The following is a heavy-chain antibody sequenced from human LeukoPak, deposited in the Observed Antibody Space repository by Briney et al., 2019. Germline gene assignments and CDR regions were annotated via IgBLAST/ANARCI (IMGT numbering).Heavy chain of an antibody. J-gene: IGHJ4*01. Sequence: SETLSLTCAVYGGSFSGYYWSWIRQPPGKGLEWIGEINHSGSTNYNPSLKSRVTISVDRSKNQFSLKLSSVTAADTAVYYCARPIPLSSGYYFDYWGQGTLVTVSS. CDR3: ARPIPLSSGYYFDY. V-gene: IGHV4-34*01. CDR2: INHSGST. D-gene: IGHD3-22*01. CDR1: GGSFSGYY.